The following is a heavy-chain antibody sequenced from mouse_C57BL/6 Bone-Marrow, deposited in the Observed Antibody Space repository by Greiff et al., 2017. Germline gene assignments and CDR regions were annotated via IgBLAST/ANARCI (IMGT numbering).Heavy chain of an antibody. J-gene: IGHJ4*01. CDR1: GYAFSSSW. Sequence: VQLQQSGPELVKPGASVKISCKASGYAFSSSWMNWVKQRPGKGLEWIGRIYPGDGDTNYNGKFKGKATLTADKSSSTAYMQLSSLTSEDSAVYFCASMDYGSYYAMDYWGQGTSVTVSS. CDR3: ASMDYGSYYAMDY. CDR2: IYPGDGDT. D-gene: IGHD1-1*01. V-gene: IGHV1-82*01.